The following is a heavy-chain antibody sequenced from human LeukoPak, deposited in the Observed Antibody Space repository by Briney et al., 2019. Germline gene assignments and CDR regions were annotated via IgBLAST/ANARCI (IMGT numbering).Heavy chain of an antibody. CDR2: IIPIFGTA. CDR1: GGTFSSYA. D-gene: IGHD6-13*01. Sequence: SVKVSCRASGGTFSSYAISWVRQAPGQGLEWMGGIIPIFGTANYAQKSQGRVTITADESTSTAYMELSSLRSEDTAVYYCARGGSSSLGSFDYWGQGTLVTVSS. J-gene: IGHJ4*02. V-gene: IGHV1-69*13. CDR3: ARGGSSSLGSFDY.